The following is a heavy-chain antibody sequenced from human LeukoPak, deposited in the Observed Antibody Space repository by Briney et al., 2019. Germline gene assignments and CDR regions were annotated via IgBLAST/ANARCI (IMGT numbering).Heavy chain of an antibody. D-gene: IGHD3-9*01. Sequence: PSQTLSLTCTVSGGSITSGRYYWSWIRQFPGKGLEWLGYSYYSGSTHYKPSLKSRVTISLDKSKNQFSLNVTSATAADTAVYYCARATYDLLTGYYLDYWGQGALVIVSS. CDR1: GGSITSGRYY. J-gene: IGHJ4*02. CDR3: ARATYDLLTGYYLDY. CDR2: SYYSGST. V-gene: IGHV4-31*03.